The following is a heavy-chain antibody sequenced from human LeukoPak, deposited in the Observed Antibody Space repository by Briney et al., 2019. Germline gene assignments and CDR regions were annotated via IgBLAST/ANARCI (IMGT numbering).Heavy chain of an antibody. J-gene: IGHJ3*02. V-gene: IGHV6-1*01. CDR1: GDSVSSNSAA. CDR3: ARDPRITIFGVVTLGDAFDI. Sequence: LSQTLSLTCAISGDSVSSNSAAWNWIRQSPSRGLEWLGGTYYRSKWYNDYAVSVKSRITINPDTSKNQFSLQPNSVTPEDTAVYYCARDPRITIFGVVTLGDAFDIWGQGTMVTVSS. CDR2: TYYRSKWYN. D-gene: IGHD3-3*01.